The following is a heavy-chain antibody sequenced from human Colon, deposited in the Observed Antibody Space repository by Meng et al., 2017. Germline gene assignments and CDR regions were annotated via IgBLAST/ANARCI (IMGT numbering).Heavy chain of an antibody. CDR3: ARVRRSGDDFDY. CDR2: IYYSGST. V-gene: IGHV4-31*01. CDR1: GGSISTGGYY. Sequence: QVSSQESATGLVNPSQTLSLPCTVSGGSISTGGYYWSWIRQLPGKGLEWIGYIYYSGSTYYNPSLRSLVSISVDTSKNQFSLRLTSVTAADTAVYYCARVRRSGDDFDYWGQGTLVTVSS. J-gene: IGHJ4*02. D-gene: IGHD1-26*01.